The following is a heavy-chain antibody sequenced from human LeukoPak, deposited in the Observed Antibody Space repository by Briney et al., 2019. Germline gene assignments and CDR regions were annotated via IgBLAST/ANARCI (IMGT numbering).Heavy chain of an antibody. J-gene: IGHJ4*02. CDR2: ITRSSTTI. CDR1: GFNFSIYS. D-gene: IGHD3-3*01. CDR3: ARCGTNDFWSGYPDYFDY. V-gene: IGHV3-48*01. Sequence: GGSLRLSCAASGFNFSIYSMNWVRQAPGKGLEWVSYITRSSTTIYYADSVKGRFTISRDNAKNSLYLQMNSLRAEDTAVYYCARCGTNDFWSGYPDYFDYWGQGTLVTVSS.